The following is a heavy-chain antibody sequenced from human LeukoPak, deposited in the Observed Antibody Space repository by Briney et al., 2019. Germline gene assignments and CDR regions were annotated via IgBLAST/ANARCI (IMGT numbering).Heavy chain of an antibody. J-gene: IGHJ4*02. D-gene: IGHD3-3*01. V-gene: IGHV1-18*01. CDR2: ISAYNRNT. Sequence: ASVKVSCKASGYTFTSYGISWVRQAPGQGLEWMGWISAYNRNTNYAQKLQGRVSMTTDTSTSTAYMELRTLRSDDTAVYYCARDLGMTLFGVICTSRGQFDFWGQGTLVTVSS. CDR3: ARDLGMTLFGVICTSRGQFDF. CDR1: GYTFTSYG.